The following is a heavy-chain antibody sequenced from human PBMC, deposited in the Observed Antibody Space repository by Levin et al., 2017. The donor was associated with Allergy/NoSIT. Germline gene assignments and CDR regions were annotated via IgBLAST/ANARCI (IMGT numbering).Heavy chain of an antibody. CDR3: ALRMWELLPNENYYYYYGMDV. J-gene: IGHJ6*02. CDR2: IIPIFGTA. D-gene: IGHD1-26*01. Sequence: KISCKASGGTFSSYAISWVRPAPGQGLEWMGGIIPIFGTANYAQKFQGRVTITADESTSTAYMELSSLRSEDTAVYYCALRMWELLPNENYYYYYGMDVWGQGTTVTVSS. CDR1: GGTFSSYA. V-gene: IGHV1-69*01.